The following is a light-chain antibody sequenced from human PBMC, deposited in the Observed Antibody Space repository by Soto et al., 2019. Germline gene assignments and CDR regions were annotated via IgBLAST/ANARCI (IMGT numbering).Light chain of an antibody. CDR3: QQYNSYWWT. CDR2: DAS. CDR1: QSISSW. J-gene: IGKJ1*01. V-gene: IGKV1-5*01. Sequence: DIQMTQSPSTLSASVGDRVTITCRASQSISSWLAWYQQKPGKAPKLLIYDASSLESGVPSRFSGSGSGTEFTLTISSLQPDDFATYYCQQYNSYWWTFGQGTNVELK.